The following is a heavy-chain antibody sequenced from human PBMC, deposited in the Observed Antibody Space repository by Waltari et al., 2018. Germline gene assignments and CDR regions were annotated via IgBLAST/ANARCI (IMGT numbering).Heavy chain of an antibody. V-gene: IGHV4-31*03. Sequence: QVQLQESGPGLVKPSQTLSLTCTVSGGSISRGGYYWSWIRQHPGKGLEWIGYIYHSGSTYYNPSLKSRVTISVDRSKNQFSLKLSSVTAADTAVYYCARADSSGLYFDYWGQGTLVTVSS. CDR2: IYHSGST. CDR1: GGSISRGGYY. J-gene: IGHJ4*02. CDR3: ARADSSGLYFDY. D-gene: IGHD3-22*01.